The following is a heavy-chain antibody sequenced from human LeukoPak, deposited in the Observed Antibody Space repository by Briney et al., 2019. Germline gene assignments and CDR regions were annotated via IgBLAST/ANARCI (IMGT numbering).Heavy chain of an antibody. D-gene: IGHD6-13*01. CDR3: AREESSSWYLFGYFDL. CDR2: ISAYNGNT. Sequence: ASVKVSCKASGYTFTSYGISWVRQAPGQGLEWMGWISAYNGNTNYAQKLQGRVTMTRDTSISTAYMELSRMRSDDTAVYYCAREESSSWYLFGYFDLWGRGTLVTVSS. V-gene: IGHV1-18*01. CDR1: GYTFTSYG. J-gene: IGHJ2*01.